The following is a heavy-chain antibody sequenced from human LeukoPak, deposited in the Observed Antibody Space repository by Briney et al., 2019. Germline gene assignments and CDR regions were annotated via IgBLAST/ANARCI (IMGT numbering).Heavy chain of an antibody. D-gene: IGHD4-17*01. CDR1: GYTFTGYY. CDR3: ARDDYGDYHYYGVDV. CDR2: INPNSGGT. J-gene: IGHJ6*02. Sequence: ASVKVSCKASGYTFTGYYMHWVRQAPGQGLEWMGWINPNSGGTNYAQKFQGWVTMTRDTSISTAYMELSRLRSDDTAVYYCARDDYGDYHYYGVDVWGQGTTVTVSS. V-gene: IGHV1-2*04.